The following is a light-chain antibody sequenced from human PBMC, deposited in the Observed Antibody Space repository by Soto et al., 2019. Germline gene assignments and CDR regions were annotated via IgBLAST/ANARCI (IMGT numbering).Light chain of an antibody. CDR3: QQSYSTHTWT. CDR2: AAS. V-gene: IGKV1-39*01. CDR1: QSISSY. J-gene: IGKJ1*01. Sequence: DIHMTQSPSSLSASVGYIFTITCRASQSISSYLNWYQQKPGKAPKLLIYAASSLQSGVPSRFSGSGSGTDFTLTISSLKTEDFANYYCQQSYSTHTWTFGQGTQVDIK.